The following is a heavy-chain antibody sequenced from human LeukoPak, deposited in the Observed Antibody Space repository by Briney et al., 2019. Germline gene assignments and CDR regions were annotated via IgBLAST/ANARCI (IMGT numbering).Heavy chain of an antibody. J-gene: IGHJ5*02. CDR2: IYDSGST. Sequence: GSLRLSCAASGFTFSSYAMSWVRQPPGKGLEWIGSIYDSGSTYYNPSLESRVTISVDTSKNQFSLKLNSVTAADTAVYYCARHYGPWGQGTLVTVSS. CDR1: GFTFSSYA. V-gene: IGHV4-39*01. D-gene: IGHD3-10*01. CDR3: ARHYGP.